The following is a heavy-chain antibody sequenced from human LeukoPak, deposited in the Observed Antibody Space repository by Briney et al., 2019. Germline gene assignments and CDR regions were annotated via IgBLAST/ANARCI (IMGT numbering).Heavy chain of an antibody. J-gene: IGHJ3*02. D-gene: IGHD1-14*01. CDR3: ARHRNHAFDI. V-gene: IGHV4-34*01. CDR2: INHSGST. Sequence: ASETLSLTCAVYGGSFSGYYWSWIRQPPGKGLEWIGEINHSGSTNYNPSLKSRVTISVDTSKNQFSLKLSSVTAADTAVYYCARHRNHAFDIWGQGTMVTVSS. CDR1: GGSFSGYY.